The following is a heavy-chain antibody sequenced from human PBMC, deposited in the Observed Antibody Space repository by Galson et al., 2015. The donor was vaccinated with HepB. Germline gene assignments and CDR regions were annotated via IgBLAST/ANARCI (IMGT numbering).Heavy chain of an antibody. D-gene: IGHD1-26*01. CDR3: AKAGGSYYSGYFQH. CDR1: GFTFSSYA. J-gene: IGHJ1*01. Sequence: SLRLSCAASGFTFSSYAMSWVRQAPGKGLGWVSAISGSGGSTYYADSVKGRFTISRDNSKNTLYLQMNSLRAEDTAVYYCAKAGGSYYSGYFQHWGQGTLVTVSS. V-gene: IGHV3-23*01. CDR2: ISGSGGST.